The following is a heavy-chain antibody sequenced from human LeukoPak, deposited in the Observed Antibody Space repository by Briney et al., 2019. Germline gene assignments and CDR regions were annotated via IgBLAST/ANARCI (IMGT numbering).Heavy chain of an antibody. CDR3: ARRPTGYSSSWYFREQRDNYFDY. CDR2: INHSGST. J-gene: IGHJ4*02. CDR1: GGSISSSSYY. D-gene: IGHD6-13*01. V-gene: IGHV4-39*07. Sequence: SETLSLTCTVSGGSISSSSYYWGWIRQPPGKGLEWIGEINHSGSTNYNPSLKSRVTISVDTSKNQFSLKLSSVTAADTAVYYCARRPTGYSSSWYFREQRDNYFDYWGQGTLVTVSS.